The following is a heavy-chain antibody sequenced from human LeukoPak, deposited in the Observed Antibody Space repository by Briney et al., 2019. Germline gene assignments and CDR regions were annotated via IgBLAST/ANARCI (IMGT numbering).Heavy chain of an antibody. J-gene: IGHJ4*02. CDR1: GFTFSSYS. D-gene: IGHD5-12*01. CDR2: ISSSSSYV. CDR3: AKGTYSAYNSGCAY. Sequence: GGSLRLSCAASGFTFSSYSMNWVRQAPGKGLEWVSSISSSSSYVYYADSVKGRFTISRDNSRNTLYLQMNSLRAEDTALYYCAKGTYSAYNSGCAYWGQGTLVTVSS. V-gene: IGHV3-21*01.